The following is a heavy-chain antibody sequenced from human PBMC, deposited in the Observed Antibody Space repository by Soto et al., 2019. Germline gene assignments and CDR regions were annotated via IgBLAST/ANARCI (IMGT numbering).Heavy chain of an antibody. CDR3: ASEQGDG. D-gene: IGHD2-21*02. V-gene: IGHV3-33*01. J-gene: IGHJ4*02. CDR1: GFTFSNYG. Sequence: QVQLVESGGGVVQPGTSLRLSCVTSGFTFSNYGMHWVRQAPGKRLEWVAVIWYDGSDTYYADSVKGRFTIFRDNSTTTLYLQMNSMRAEDTAIYYGASEQGDGGAQGTLVTV. CDR2: IWYDGSDT.